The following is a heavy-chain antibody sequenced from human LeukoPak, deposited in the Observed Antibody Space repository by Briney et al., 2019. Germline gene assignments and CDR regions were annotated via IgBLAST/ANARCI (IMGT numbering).Heavy chain of an antibody. J-gene: IGHJ4*02. CDR1: GFTFSSYS. D-gene: IGHD4-17*01. CDR3: ARGTVTTKGYYFDY. CDR2: ISSSSSTI. V-gene: IGHV3-48*01. Sequence: GGSLRLSCAASGFTFSSYSMNWVRQAPGKGLEWVSYISSSSSTIYYADSVKGRFTISRDNAKNSLYLQMNSLRAEDTAVYYCARGTVTTKGYYFDYWGQGTLVTVSS.